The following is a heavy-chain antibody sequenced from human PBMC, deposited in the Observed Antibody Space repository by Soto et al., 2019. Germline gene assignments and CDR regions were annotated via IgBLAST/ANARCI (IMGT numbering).Heavy chain of an antibody. Sequence: QVQLVQSGAEVKKPGSSVKVSCKASGGTFSSYAISWVRQAPGQGLEWMGGIIPIFGTATYAQKFQGRVTITADESTSTAYMELSSLRSEDTAVYYCARGPKGGVVAATSWFDPWGQGTLVTVSS. J-gene: IGHJ5*02. D-gene: IGHD2-15*01. V-gene: IGHV1-69*01. CDR3: ARGPKGGVVAATSWFDP. CDR2: IIPIFGTA. CDR1: GGTFSSYA.